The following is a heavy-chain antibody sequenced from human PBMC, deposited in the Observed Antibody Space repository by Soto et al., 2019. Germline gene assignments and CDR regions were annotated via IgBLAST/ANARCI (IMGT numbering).Heavy chain of an antibody. D-gene: IGHD2-2*01. J-gene: IGHJ6*02. V-gene: IGHV1-18*01. CDR1: VYTFTSYG. Sequence: ASVKVSCKASVYTFTSYGISWVRQAPGQGLEWMGWISAYNGNTNYAQKLQGRVTMTTDTSTSTAYMELRSLRSDDTAVYYCARDSPLGYCSSTSCYLHYGMDVWGQGTTVTVSS. CDR2: ISAYNGNT. CDR3: ARDSPLGYCSSTSCYLHYGMDV.